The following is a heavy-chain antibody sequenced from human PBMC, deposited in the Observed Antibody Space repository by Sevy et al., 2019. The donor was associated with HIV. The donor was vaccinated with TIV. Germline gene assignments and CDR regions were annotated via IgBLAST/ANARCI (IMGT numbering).Heavy chain of an antibody. V-gene: IGHV3-15*01. CDR3: TTVGFPHWGSEAFDI. D-gene: IGHD3-16*01. Sequence: GGSLRLSCAASGFTFNIIHMNWVRQSPGKGLEWVGRMKSKIDGGTIDYAAPVKDRFTMSRDDSKNILYLQMNSLKADDTAVYYCTTVGFPHWGSEAFDIWGQGTMVTVSS. CDR1: GFTFNIIH. J-gene: IGHJ3*02. CDR2: MKSKIDGGTI.